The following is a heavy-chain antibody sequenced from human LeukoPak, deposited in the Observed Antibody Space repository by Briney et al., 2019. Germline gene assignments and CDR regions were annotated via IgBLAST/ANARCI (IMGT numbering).Heavy chain of an antibody. Sequence: GGSLRLSCAASGFSFSSYAMSWVRQAPGKGLEWVSGISDSGGSTYYAGSVKGRFTISRDNSKKQLFLQVDSLRVEDTAVYYCAKGKINHDGAFDAWGQGTRVTVSS. CDR2: ISDSGGST. D-gene: IGHD5-24*01. V-gene: IGHV3-23*01. J-gene: IGHJ3*01. CDR3: AKGKINHDGAFDA. CDR1: GFSFSSYA.